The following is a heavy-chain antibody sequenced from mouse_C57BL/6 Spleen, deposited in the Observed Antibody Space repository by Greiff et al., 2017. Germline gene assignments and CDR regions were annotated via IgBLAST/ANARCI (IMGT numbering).Heavy chain of an antibody. CDR2: ISSGGDYI. J-gene: IGHJ2*01. CDR1: GFTFSSYA. V-gene: IGHV5-9-1*02. D-gene: IGHD2-2*01. Sequence: EVKLVESGEGLVKSGGSLKLSCAASGFTFSSYAMSWVRQTPEKRLEWVAYISSGGDYIYYADTVKGRFTMSRDNARHTLYLQMSSLKSEDTAMYYCTRCDCGYDVYLDYWGQGTTLTVSS. CDR3: TRCDCGYDVYLDY.